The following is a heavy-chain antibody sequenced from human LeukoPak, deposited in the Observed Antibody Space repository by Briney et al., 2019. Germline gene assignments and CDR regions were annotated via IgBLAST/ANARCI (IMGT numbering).Heavy chain of an antibody. J-gene: IGHJ4*02. D-gene: IGHD3-22*01. Sequence: GGSLRLSCAASSFTVSRNHMSWLRQAPGKGLKWVSVIYSGGSTYYADSVKGRFTIPRDNSKNTLYLQMNSLRAEDTAVYYCAREVYYDSPGSGYWGQGTLVTVSS. CDR1: SFTVSRNH. V-gene: IGHV3-66*01. CDR3: AREVYYDSPGSGY. CDR2: IYSGGST.